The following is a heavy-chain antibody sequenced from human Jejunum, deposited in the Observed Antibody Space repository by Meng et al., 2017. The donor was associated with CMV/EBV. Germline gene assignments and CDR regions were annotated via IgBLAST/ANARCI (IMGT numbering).Heavy chain of an antibody. D-gene: IGHD6-19*01. V-gene: IGHV1-69*05. CDR3: ARGGIGWYAYDI. CDR2: IIPIFSRP. CDR1: GGTLTDYS. Sequence: CKASGGTLTDYSLSWVRQASGQGPEWMGGIIPIFSRPNYAQKFQGRVTITTDESTNTIYMELNSLRSEDTALYYCARGGIGWYAYDIWGQGTLVTVSS. J-gene: IGHJ3*02.